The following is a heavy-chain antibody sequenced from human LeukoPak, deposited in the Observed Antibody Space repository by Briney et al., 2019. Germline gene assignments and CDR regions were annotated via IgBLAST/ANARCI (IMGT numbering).Heavy chain of an antibody. Sequence: PGGSPRLSCVASGFTFSSYTMHWVRQAPGKGLEWISHITSSSNTIYYADSVKGRFTISRDNAKNSLYLQMSSLRVEDTAVYYCARDHGGWARFGDAFDIWGQGTMVTVSS. D-gene: IGHD6-19*01. CDR3: ARDHGGWARFGDAFDI. J-gene: IGHJ3*02. CDR1: GFTFSSYT. CDR2: ITSSSNTI. V-gene: IGHV3-48*04.